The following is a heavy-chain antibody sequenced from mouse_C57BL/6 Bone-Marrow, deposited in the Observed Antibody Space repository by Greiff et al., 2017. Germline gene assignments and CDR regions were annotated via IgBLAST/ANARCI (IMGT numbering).Heavy chain of an antibody. CDR1: GYTFTSYW. Sequence: QVQLQQPGAELVKPGASVKLSCKASGYTFTSYWMHWVKQRPGQGLAWIGMIHPNSGSTNYNEKVKSKATLTVDKSSSTAYMQLSSLTSEDSAVYYCARSALLLRYWYFDVWGTGTTVTVSS. D-gene: IGHD1-1*01. V-gene: IGHV1-64*01. CDR3: ARSALLLRYWYFDV. J-gene: IGHJ1*03. CDR2: IHPNSGST.